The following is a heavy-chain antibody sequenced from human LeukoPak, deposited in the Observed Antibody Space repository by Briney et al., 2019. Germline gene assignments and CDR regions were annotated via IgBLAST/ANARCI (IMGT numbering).Heavy chain of an antibody. CDR2: ISAYNGNT. CDR1: GYNFTGYG. V-gene: IGHV1-18*01. CDR3: ARYCSSTSCYTLDY. Sequence: ASVKVSCKASGYNFTGYGISWVRQAPGQGLEWMGWISAYNGNTNYAQKLQGRVTMTTDTSTSTAYMELRSLRSDDTAVYYCARYCSSTSCYTLDYWGQATLVTVSS. J-gene: IGHJ4*02. D-gene: IGHD2-2*02.